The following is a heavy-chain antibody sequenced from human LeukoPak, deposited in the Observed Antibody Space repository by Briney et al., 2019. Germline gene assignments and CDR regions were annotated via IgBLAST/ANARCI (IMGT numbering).Heavy chain of an antibody. D-gene: IGHD2-15*01. Sequence: GASVKVSCKASGYTFTGYYMHWVRQAPGQGLEWMGIINPDGGSTTYAQNFQGRVTMTRDTSTSTVYMELSSLRSEDTAVYYCARAIGYSSPFDYWGQGTLVTVSS. J-gene: IGHJ4*02. V-gene: IGHV1-46*01. CDR3: ARAIGYSSPFDY. CDR2: INPDGGST. CDR1: GYTFTGYY.